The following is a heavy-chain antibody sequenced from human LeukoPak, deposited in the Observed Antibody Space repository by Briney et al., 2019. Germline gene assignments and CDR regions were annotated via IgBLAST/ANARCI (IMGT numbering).Heavy chain of an antibody. CDR3: ARQGYDYVWGSYRPYNWFDP. V-gene: IGHV4-34*01. CDR2: INHSGST. J-gene: IGHJ5*02. D-gene: IGHD3-16*02. CDR1: GGSFSGYY. Sequence: PSETLSLTCAVYGGSFSGYYWSWLRQPPGKGLEWIGEINHSGSTNYNPSLKSRVTISVDTSKNQFSLKLSSVTAADTAVYYCARQGYDYVWGSYRPYNWFDPWGQGTLVTVSS.